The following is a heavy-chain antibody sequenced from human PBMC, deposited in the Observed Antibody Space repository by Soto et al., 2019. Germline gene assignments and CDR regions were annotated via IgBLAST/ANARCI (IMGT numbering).Heavy chain of an antibody. CDR1: GFTFSSYW. D-gene: IGHD3-9*01. J-gene: IGHJ5*02. CDR2: INSDGSST. CDR3: ARDFDWSETFDP. Sequence: GGSLRLSSAASGFTFSSYWMHWVRQAPGKGLVWVSRINSDGSSTSYADSVKGRFTISRDNAKNTLYLQMNSLRAEDTAVYYCARDFDWSETFDPWGQGTLVTVSS. V-gene: IGHV3-74*01.